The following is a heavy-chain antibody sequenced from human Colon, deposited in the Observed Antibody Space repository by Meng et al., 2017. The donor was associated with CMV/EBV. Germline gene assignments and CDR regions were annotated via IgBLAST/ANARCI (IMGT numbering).Heavy chain of an antibody. CDR2: IYHSGAT. Sequence: ESLKISCTVSGYPIRSGYYWGWIRQPPGKGLEWIGSIYHSGATYYNPSLQSRVTISLDTSKNQFSLKLTSVTAADTAVYYCAVTTSYYYFAMDVWGQGTTVTVSS. D-gene: IGHD4-17*01. V-gene: IGHV4-38-2*02. CDR1: GYPIRSGYY. J-gene: IGHJ6*02. CDR3: AVTTSYYYFAMDV.